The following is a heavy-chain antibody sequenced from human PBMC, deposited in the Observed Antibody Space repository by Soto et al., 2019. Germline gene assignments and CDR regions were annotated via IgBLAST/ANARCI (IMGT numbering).Heavy chain of an antibody. V-gene: IGHV3-30*18. J-gene: IGHJ4*02. CDR3: AKDTCYHDRSGYYIFDY. CDR1: GFTFNSYG. CDR2: TSYDGSNE. Sequence: QVQLVESGGGVVQPGTSLRLSCAASGFTFNSYGMHWVRQAPGEGLEWVAVTSYDGSNENYVDSVKGRFTISRDNSRNTVYRQMNSLRAENPAVYYFAKDTCYHDRSGYYIFDYSGQGTLVSVSS. D-gene: IGHD3-22*01.